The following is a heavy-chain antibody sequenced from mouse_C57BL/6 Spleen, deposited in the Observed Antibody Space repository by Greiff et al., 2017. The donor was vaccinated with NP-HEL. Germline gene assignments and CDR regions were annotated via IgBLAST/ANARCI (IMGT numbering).Heavy chain of an antibody. V-gene: IGHV1-82*01. Sequence: VQLQQSGPELVKPGASVKISCKASGYAFSSSWMNWVKQRPGKGLEWIGRIYPGDGDTNYNGKFKGKATLTADKSSSTAYMQLSSLTSEDSAVYFRARQGRGNLFDYWGQGTTLTVSS. CDR2: IYPGDGDT. CDR1: GYAFSSSW. D-gene: IGHD1-1*01. J-gene: IGHJ2*01. CDR3: ARQGRGNLFDY.